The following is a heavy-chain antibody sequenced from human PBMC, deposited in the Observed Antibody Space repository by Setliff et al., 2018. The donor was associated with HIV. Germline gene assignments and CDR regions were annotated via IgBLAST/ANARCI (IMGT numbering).Heavy chain of an antibody. J-gene: IGHJ4*02. D-gene: IGHD1-7*01. V-gene: IGHV3-23*01. Sequence: PGGSLRLSCVASGFTFSDYSMNWVRQAPGKGLEWVSAISDSGDNTYYTDSVKGRFTISRDNSKNTLYLQMNSLRAEDTAVYYCARVPAGTAYDKWGQGTLVTVSS. CDR1: GFTFSDYS. CDR3: ARVPAGTAYDK. CDR2: ISDSGDNT.